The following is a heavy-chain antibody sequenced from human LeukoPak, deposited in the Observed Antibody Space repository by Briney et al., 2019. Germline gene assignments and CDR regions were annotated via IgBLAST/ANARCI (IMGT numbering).Heavy chain of an antibody. J-gene: IGHJ4*02. V-gene: IGHV1-18*04. CDR1: GYTFTSYG. Sequence: ASVKVSCKASGYTFTSYGISWVRQAPGQGLEWMGSISAYNGNTNYAQKFQGRVSMTTDTSTTTAYMELRSLRSDDTAVYYCARDPDIVASSSYFDFWGRGTLVTVSS. D-gene: IGHD5-12*01. CDR2: ISAYNGNT. CDR3: ARDPDIVASSSYFDF.